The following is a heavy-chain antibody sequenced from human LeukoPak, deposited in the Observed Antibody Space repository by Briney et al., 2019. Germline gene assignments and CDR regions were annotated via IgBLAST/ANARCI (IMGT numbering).Heavy chain of an antibody. Sequence: SETLSLTCTVSGGSISSYYWSWIRQPPGKGLEWIRYIYYSGSTNYNPSLKSRVTISVDTSKNQFSLKLSSVTAADTAVYYCARVRIVGATTRVWFDPWGQGTLVTVSS. CDR3: ARVRIVGATTRVWFDP. J-gene: IGHJ5*02. V-gene: IGHV4-59*01. CDR2: IYYSGST. CDR1: GGSISSYY. D-gene: IGHD1-26*01.